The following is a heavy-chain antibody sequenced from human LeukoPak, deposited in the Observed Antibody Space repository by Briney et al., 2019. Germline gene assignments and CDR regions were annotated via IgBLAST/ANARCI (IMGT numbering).Heavy chain of an antibody. Sequence: GGSLRLSCAASGFTFSSYGMHWVRQAPGKGLEWVAVISYDGSNKYYADPVKGRFTISRDNSKNTLYLQMNSLRAEDTAVYYCAKDLYRQLRYFDWLSDYWGQGTLVTVSS. D-gene: IGHD3-9*01. CDR2: ISYDGSNK. V-gene: IGHV3-30*18. CDR1: GFTFSSYG. CDR3: AKDLYRQLRYFDWLSDY. J-gene: IGHJ4*02.